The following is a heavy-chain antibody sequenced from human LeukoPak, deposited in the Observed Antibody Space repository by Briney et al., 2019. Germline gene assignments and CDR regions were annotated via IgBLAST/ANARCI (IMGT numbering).Heavy chain of an antibody. CDR1: GYTFTGYH. Sequence: ASVKVSCKASGYTFTGYHMHWVRQAPGQGLEWMGWINPNSGGTNYAQKFLGRITMTRDTSISTAYMELSRLRSDDTAVYYCASATTYCGADCYPLDAFDIWGQGTMVTVSS. CDR2: INPNSGGT. CDR3: ASATTYCGADCYPLDAFDI. D-gene: IGHD2-21*02. V-gene: IGHV1-2*02. J-gene: IGHJ3*02.